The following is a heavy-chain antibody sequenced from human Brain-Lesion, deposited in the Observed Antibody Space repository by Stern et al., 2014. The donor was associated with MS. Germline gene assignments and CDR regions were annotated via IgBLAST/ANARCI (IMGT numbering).Heavy chain of an antibody. V-gene: IGHV4-39*01. CDR3: ARHIEVASTWVRWFDP. CDR2: IYSSGST. CDR1: GDSISSRHYY. Sequence: QVQLQQSGPGLVKPSETLSLTCIVSGDSISSRHYYWGWIRQPPGKGLQWIGSIYSSGSTYYSPSLKSRVTMSVDTSRNHFSLKLASVTAADTAIYYCARHIEVASTWVRWFDPWGPGTLVTVSS. D-gene: IGHD6-19*01. J-gene: IGHJ5*02.